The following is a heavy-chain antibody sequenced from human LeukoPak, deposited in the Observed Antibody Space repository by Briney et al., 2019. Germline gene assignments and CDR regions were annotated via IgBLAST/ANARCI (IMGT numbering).Heavy chain of an antibody. Sequence: GASVKVSCKASGYTFTGYYMHWVRQAPGQGLEWMGWINPNSGGTNYAQKFQGRVTMTGDTSISPAYMELSRLRCGDTAVDYCGSARETYPFNYWGQGTLATVSS. J-gene: IGHJ4*02. CDR3: GSARETYPFNY. CDR2: INPNSGGT. V-gene: IGHV1-2*02. CDR1: GYTFTGYY.